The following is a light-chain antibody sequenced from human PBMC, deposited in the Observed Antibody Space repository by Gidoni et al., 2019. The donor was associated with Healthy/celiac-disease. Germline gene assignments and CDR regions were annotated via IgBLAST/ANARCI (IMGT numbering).Light chain of an antibody. Sequence: EIVLTQSPGTLSLSPGESATLSCRASQSVSSSYLAWYQQKPGQAHRRLIYGASSRATGIPDRFSGSGSGTDFTITISRLEPEDFAVYYCQQYGSSPPITFGPGTKVDIK. CDR2: GAS. CDR3: QQYGSSPPIT. V-gene: IGKV3-20*01. CDR1: QSVSSSY. J-gene: IGKJ3*01.